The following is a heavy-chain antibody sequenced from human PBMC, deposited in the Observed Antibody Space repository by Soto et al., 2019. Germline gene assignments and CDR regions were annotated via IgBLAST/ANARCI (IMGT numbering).Heavy chain of an antibody. CDR2: ISYDGSNK. Sequence: GGSLRLSCAASGFTFSSYGMHWVRQAPGKGLEWVAVISYDGSNKYYADSVKGRFTISRDNSKNTLYLQMNSLRAEDTAVYYCAKDPMGYSSGWPDYWGQGTMVTVYS. V-gene: IGHV3-30*18. CDR3: AKDPMGYSSGWPDY. D-gene: IGHD6-19*01. J-gene: IGHJ4*02. CDR1: GFTFSSYG.